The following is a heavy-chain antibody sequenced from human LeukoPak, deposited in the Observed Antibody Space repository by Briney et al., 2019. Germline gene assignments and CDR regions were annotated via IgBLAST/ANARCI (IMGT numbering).Heavy chain of an antibody. J-gene: IGHJ4*02. V-gene: IGHV4-34*01. CDR1: GGSFSGYY. D-gene: IGHD3-10*01. Sequence: SETLSPTCAVYGGSFSGYYWSWIRQPPGKGLEWIGEINHSGSTNYNPSLKSRVTISVDTSKNQFSLKLSSVTAADTAVYYCASIRGETALDYWGQGTLVTVSS. CDR2: INHSGST. CDR3: ASIRGETALDY.